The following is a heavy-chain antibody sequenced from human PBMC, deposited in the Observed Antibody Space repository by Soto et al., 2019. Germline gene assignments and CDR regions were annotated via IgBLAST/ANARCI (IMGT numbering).Heavy chain of an antibody. V-gene: IGHV3-23*01. J-gene: IGHJ6*03. CDR3: AKDGTVTTSIYYYYMDV. CDR1: GFTFSSYA. Sequence: GGSLRLSCAASGFTFSSYAMSWVRQAPGKGLEWVSAISGSGGSTYYADSVKGRFTISRDNSKNTLYLQMNSLRAEDTAVYYCAKDGTVTTSIYYYYMDVWGKGTTVTVSS. CDR2: ISGSGGST. D-gene: IGHD4-17*01.